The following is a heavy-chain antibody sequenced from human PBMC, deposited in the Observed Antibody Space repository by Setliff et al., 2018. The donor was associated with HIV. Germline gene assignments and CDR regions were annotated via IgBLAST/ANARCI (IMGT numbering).Heavy chain of an antibody. V-gene: IGHV1-46*01. CDR2: INPTGDIT. CDR1: GYTFSSNY. J-gene: IGHJ4*02. Sequence: ASVKVSCKASGYTFSSNYMHWVRQAPGQGLEWMGLINPTGDITFYPQKFQARVTMTRDTSTSTVYLELRSLRSEDTAVYFCARATGLPLDYWGQGTLVTVSS. CDR3: ARATGLPLDY. D-gene: IGHD1-1*01.